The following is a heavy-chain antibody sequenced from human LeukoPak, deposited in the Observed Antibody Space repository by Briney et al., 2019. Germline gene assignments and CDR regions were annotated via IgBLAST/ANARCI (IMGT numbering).Heavy chain of an antibody. J-gene: IGHJ3*02. CDR3: ASWSGSPRHAFDI. CDR1: GDSMSSYY. CDR2: IHYSGST. Sequence: PSETLSLTCTVSGDSMSSYYWSWIRQPPGKGLEWIGYIHYSGSTYYNPSLKSRVTISVDTSKNQFSLKLSSVTAADTAVYYCASWSGSPRHAFDIWGQGTMVTVSS. D-gene: IGHD1-26*01. V-gene: IGHV4-59*08.